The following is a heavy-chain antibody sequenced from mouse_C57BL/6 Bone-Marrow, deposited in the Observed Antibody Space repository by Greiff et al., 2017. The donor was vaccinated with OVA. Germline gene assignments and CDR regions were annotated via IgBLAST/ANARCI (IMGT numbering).Heavy chain of an antibody. CDR2: ISSGGSYT. D-gene: IGHD2-1*01. Sequence: DVKLVESGGDLVKPGGSLKLSCAASGFTFSSYGMSWVRQTPDKRLEWVATISSGGSYTYYPDSVKGRFTISRDNAKNTLYLQMSSLKSEDTAMYYCARRGDGNYAYWGQGTLVTVSA. CDR3: ARRGDGNYAY. J-gene: IGHJ3*01. CDR1: GFTFSSYG. V-gene: IGHV5-6*02.